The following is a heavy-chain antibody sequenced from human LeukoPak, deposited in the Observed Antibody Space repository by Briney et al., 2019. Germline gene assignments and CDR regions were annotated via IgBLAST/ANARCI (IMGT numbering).Heavy chain of an antibody. V-gene: IGHV3-23*01. CDR3: VRGGRPMDQLLDY. CDR2: ISGSGGST. Sequence: GGSLRLSCVASGFSFSSYAMSWVRQAPGKGLEWVSAISGSGGSTYYADSVEGRFTISRDNAENSLFLQMDNLRAEGAAVYYCVRGGRPMDQLLDYWGQGTLVTVSS. D-gene: IGHD1-1*01. CDR1: GFSFSSYA. J-gene: IGHJ4*02.